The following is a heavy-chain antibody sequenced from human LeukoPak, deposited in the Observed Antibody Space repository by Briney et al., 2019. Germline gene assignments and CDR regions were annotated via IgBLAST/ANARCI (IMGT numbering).Heavy chain of an antibody. V-gene: IGHV4-59*01. CDR2: THYSGST. D-gene: IGHD3-16*01. J-gene: IGHJ4*02. CDR1: GDSISSYF. CDR3: ARDQRRDYGDYFDN. Sequence: SETLSLTCTVSGDSISSYFWSWIRQSPGKGLEWIGYTHYSGSTSYNPSLTSRVTISLDTSKYQFYLKLSSVTASETAFYYCARDQRRDYGDYFDNWGQGTQVSASS.